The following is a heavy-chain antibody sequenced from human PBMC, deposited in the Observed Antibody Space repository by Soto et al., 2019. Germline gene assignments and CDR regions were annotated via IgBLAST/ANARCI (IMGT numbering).Heavy chain of an antibody. CDR2: IIPIFGTA. V-gene: IGHV1-69*13. CDR1: GGTFSSYA. J-gene: IGHJ6*02. Sequence: SVKVSCKASGGTFSSYAISWVRQAPVQGLEWMGGIIPIFGTANYAQKFQGRVTITADEATSTAYMELSSLRSEDTAVYYCARAGVPYYYCLTDVWGRWISVPVSS. CDR3: ARAGVPYYYCLTDV.